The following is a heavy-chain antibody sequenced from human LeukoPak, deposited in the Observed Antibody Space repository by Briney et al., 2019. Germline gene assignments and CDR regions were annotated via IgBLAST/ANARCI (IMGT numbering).Heavy chain of an antibody. CDR2: ISYDGSNK. V-gene: IGHV3-30-3*01. CDR1: GFTFSNYA. D-gene: IGHD3-22*01. CDR3: AKGTYYYDSSGYYGS. Sequence: GGSLRLSCAASGFTFSNYALSWVRQAPGKGLEWVAVISYDGSNKYYVDSVKGRFTISRDNSKNTLYLQMNSLRAEDTAVYYCAKGTYYYDSSGYYGSWGQGTLVTVSS. J-gene: IGHJ5*02.